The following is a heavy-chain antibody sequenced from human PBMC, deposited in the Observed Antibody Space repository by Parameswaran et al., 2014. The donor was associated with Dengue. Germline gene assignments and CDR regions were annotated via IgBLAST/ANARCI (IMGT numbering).Heavy chain of an antibody. CDR3: ARDRLHCSGDYCYSANFFDS. J-gene: IGHJ4*02. V-gene: IGHV3-7*03. D-gene: IGHD2-15*01. CDR2: IRQDGNEK. Sequence: VRQAPGKGLEWVANIRQDGNEKYYAESVEGRFTISRHNATNSLYLQMDSLRVEDTAVYYCARDRLHCSGDYCYSANFFDSWGQGTLVTVS.